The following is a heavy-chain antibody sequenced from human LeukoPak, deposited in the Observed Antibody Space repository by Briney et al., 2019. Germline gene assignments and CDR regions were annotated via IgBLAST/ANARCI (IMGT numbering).Heavy chain of an antibody. J-gene: IGHJ4*02. CDR3: IITLYGDVPSY. D-gene: IGHD4-17*01. CDR1: RFTFSNYG. Sequence: PGRSLRLSCAASRFTFSNYGMHWVRQAPGKGLEWVAVISYDGSNKYYADSVKGRFTISRDNSKNTLYLQVNSRRVEGKAVYYSIITLYGDVPSYCCEGALVAVSS. V-gene: IGHV3-30*03. CDR2: ISYDGSNK.